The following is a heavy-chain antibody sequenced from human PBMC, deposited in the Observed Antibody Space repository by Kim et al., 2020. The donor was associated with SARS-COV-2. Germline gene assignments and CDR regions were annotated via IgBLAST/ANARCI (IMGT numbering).Heavy chain of an antibody. Sequence: GGSLRLSCAASGFTFDDYAMHWVRQAPGKGLEWVSGISWNSGSIGYADSVKGRFTISRDNAKNSLYLQMNSLRAEDTALYYCAAGGGGWYDGDAFDIWGQGTMVTVSS. V-gene: IGHV3-9*01. J-gene: IGHJ3*02. CDR2: ISWNSGSI. CDR1: GFTFDDYA. D-gene: IGHD6-19*01. CDR3: AAGGGGWYDGDAFDI.